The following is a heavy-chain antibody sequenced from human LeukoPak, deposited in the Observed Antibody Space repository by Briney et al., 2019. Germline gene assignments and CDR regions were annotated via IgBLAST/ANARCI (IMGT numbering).Heavy chain of an antibody. CDR1: GFTFSSYA. Sequence: PGGSLRLSCAASGFTFSSYAMSWVRQAPGKGLEWVSAISGSGGSTYYADSVKGRFTISRDNSKNTLYLQMNSLRAEDTAVYYCANHPDLIMVRGAPLFDYWGQGTLVTVSS. CDR2: ISGSGGST. J-gene: IGHJ4*02. CDR3: ANHPDLIMVRGAPLFDY. D-gene: IGHD3-10*01. V-gene: IGHV3-23*01.